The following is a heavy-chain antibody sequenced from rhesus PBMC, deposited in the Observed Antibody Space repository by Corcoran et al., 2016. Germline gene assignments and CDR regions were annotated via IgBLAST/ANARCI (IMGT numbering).Heavy chain of an antibody. CDR1: GGSISGGYY. V-gene: IGHV4S7*01. Sequence: QVQLQESGPGLVKPSETLSLPCAVSGGSISGGYYWGWIRQNPGKGLEWMGNTYDNSASTYYNPALKSGVTISKDTSKNQFSLKLSSVTAADTAVYYCARALSNGYFDIWGPGTPITISS. J-gene: IGHJ2*01. CDR3: ARALSNGYFDI. CDR2: TYDNSAST.